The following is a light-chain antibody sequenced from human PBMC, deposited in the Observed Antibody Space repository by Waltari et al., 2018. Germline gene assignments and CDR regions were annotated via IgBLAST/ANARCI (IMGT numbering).Light chain of an antibody. CDR1: QSLLHSNGYNY. V-gene: IGKV2-28*01. J-gene: IGKJ4*01. CDR2: LGS. Sequence: DIVMTQSTLSLPVTPGEPASISCRSSQSLLHSNGYNYLDWYLQKPGQSPQLLIYLGSNRASGVPDRFSGSGSGTDFTLKISRVEAEYVGVYYCMQALQTPLTFGGGTKVEIK. CDR3: MQALQTPLT.